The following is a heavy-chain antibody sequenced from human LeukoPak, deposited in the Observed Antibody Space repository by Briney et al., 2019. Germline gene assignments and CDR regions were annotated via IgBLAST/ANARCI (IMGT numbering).Heavy chain of an antibody. D-gene: IGHD1-26*01. CDR2: INAGNGNT. Sequence: GASVKVSCKASGYTFTTYAMHWMRQAPGQRPEWMGWINAGNGNTKYSQKFQGRVTITRDTSASTAYMELSSLRSEDTAVYYCARGGGSYDFDYWGQGILVTVSS. CDR1: GYTFTTYA. CDR3: ARGGGSYDFDY. V-gene: IGHV1-3*01. J-gene: IGHJ4*02.